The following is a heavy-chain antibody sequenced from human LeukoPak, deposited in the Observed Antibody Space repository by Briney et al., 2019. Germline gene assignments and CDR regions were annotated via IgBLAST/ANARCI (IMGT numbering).Heavy chain of an antibody. J-gene: IGHJ4*02. CDR2: VYPGDSDT. CDR1: GYSFTSYW. D-gene: IGHD2-2*01. V-gene: IGHV5-51*01. Sequence: GESLKISCKGSGYSFTSYWIGWVRQMPGKGLEWMGIVYPGDSDTKYSPSFQGQVTISADRSISTAYLQWTSPKASDTAMYYCARHGGYCSSTSCYDYWGQGTLVTVSS. CDR3: ARHGGYCSSTSCYDY.